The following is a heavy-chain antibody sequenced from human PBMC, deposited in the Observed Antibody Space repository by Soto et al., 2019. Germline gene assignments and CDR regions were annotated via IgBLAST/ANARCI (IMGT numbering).Heavy chain of an antibody. V-gene: IGHV1-8*01. D-gene: IGHD5-12*01. CDR3: ATSPGGYSGYNYFDY. Sequence: ASVKVSCKASGYTFTSYDINWVRQATGQGLEWMGWMNPNNGDTGYAQKFQGRVTMTEDTSTDTAYMELSSLRSEDTAVYYCATSPGGYSGYNYFDYWGQGTLVTVSS. J-gene: IGHJ4*02. CDR1: GYTFTSYD. CDR2: MNPNNGDT.